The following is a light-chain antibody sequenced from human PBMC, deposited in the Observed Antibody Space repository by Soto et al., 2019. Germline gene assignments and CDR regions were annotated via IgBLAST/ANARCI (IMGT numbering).Light chain of an antibody. CDR3: QQYNTYSVT. CDR2: KAS. J-gene: IGKJ2*01. V-gene: IGKV1-5*03. CDR1: QSISSW. Sequence: DIQMTQSPSILSASVGDRVTITCRASQSISSWLAWYQQKPGKAPKLLIYKASSLESGAPSRFSGSGSGTEFTLTISSLQPDDFATYYCQQYNTYSVTFGQGTKLEIK.